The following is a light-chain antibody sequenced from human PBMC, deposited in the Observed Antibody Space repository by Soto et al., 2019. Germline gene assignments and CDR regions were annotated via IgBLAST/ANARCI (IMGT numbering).Light chain of an antibody. V-gene: IGLV1-47*01. CDR2: RNY. Sequence: QSVLTQSPSASGTPGQRVTISCSGSSSNIGNFDVYWYQQLPGTAPKVLIYRNYQRPSGVPDRFSASKSGTSASLAISGLRSEDEADYYCAAWDDNLSGRAFGGGTKLTVL. J-gene: IGLJ3*02. CDR1: SSNIGNFD. CDR3: AAWDDNLSGRA.